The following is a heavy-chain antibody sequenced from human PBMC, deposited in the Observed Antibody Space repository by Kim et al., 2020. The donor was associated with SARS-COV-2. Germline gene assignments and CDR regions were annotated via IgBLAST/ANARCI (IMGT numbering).Heavy chain of an antibody. CDR2: ISWNSGSI. Sequence: GGSLRLSCAASGFTFDDYAMHWVRQAPGKGLEWVSGISWNSGSIGYADSVKGRFTISRDNAKNSLYLQMNSLRAEDTALYYCAKDQRYYDFWSVGFDYWG. CDR1: GFTFDDYA. J-gene: IGHJ4*01. D-gene: IGHD3-3*01. V-gene: IGHV3-9*01. CDR3: AKDQRYYDFWSVGFDY.